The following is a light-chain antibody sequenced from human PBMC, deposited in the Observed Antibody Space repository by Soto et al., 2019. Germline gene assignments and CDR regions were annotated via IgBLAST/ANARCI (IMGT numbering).Light chain of an antibody. J-gene: IGKJ2*01. V-gene: IGKV1-5*01. CDR3: HCYNSYSPPYT. CDR1: QSISSW. Sequence: DIQMTQSPSTLSASVGDRVTITCRASQSISSWLAWYQQKPGKAPKLLIYDASSLESGVPSRFSGSGSGTALTLTFSSLQLDDFASYYCHCYNSYSPPYTFGLGTKLEIK. CDR2: DAS.